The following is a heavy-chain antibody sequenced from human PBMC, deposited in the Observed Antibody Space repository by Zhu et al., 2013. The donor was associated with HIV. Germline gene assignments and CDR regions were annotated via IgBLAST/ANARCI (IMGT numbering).Heavy chain of an antibody. CDR2: MNPNSGNT. Sequence: QVQLVQSGAEVKKPGASVKVSCKAAGYTFIDYDIYWVRQTTGQGLESMGWMNPNSGNTGYEQEFQGRVTMTRNTSISTAYMELRSLRSDDTAVYYCARDRPYSSEWFDPWGQGTLVTVSS. CDR1: GYTFIDYD. V-gene: IGHV1-8*01. D-gene: IGHD3-10*01. J-gene: IGHJ5*02. CDR3: ARDRPYSSEWFDP.